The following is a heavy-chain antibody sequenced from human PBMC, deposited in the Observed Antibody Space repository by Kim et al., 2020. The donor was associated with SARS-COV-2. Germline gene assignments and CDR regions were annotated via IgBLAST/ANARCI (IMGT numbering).Heavy chain of an antibody. J-gene: IGHJ5*02. CDR1: GYTFTSYG. CDR3: ARTVWAIVVVTNWFDP. D-gene: IGHD3-22*01. V-gene: IGHV1-18*04. Sequence: ASVKVSCKASGYTFTSYGISWVRQAPGQGLEWMGWISAYNGNTNYAQKLQGRVTMTTDTSTSTAYMELRSLRSDDTAVYYCARTVWAIVVVTNWFDPWGQGTLVTVSS. CDR2: ISAYNGNT.